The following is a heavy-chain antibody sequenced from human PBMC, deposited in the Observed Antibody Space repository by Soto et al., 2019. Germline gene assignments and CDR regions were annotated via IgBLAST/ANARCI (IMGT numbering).Heavy chain of an antibody. D-gene: IGHD2-15*01. J-gene: IGHJ4*02. CDR2: IKSKTDGGTT. CDR3: TTGGSGGIQIDY. Sequence: AGSMRLSCAASGFTFSNAWMSWVRQAPGKGLEWVGRIKSKTDGGTTDYAAPVKGRFTISRDDAKNTLYLQMNSLKTEDTAVYYCTTGGSGGIQIDYWGQGTLVTVSS. CDR1: GFTFSNAW. V-gene: IGHV3-15*01.